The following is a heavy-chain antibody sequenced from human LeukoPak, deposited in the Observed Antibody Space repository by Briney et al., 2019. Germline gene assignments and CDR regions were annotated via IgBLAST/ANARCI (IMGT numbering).Heavy chain of an antibody. Sequence: ASVKVSCKVSGYTLTELSMHWVRQAPGKGLEWMGGFDPEDGETIYAQKFQGRVTMTEDTSTDTAYMELSSLRPEDTAVYYCATVNSRYHQLLYEPLVVFDPWGQGTLVTVSS. CDR1: GYTLTELS. J-gene: IGHJ5*02. CDR2: FDPEDGET. V-gene: IGHV1-24*01. CDR3: ATVNSRYHQLLYEPLVVFDP. D-gene: IGHD2-2*02.